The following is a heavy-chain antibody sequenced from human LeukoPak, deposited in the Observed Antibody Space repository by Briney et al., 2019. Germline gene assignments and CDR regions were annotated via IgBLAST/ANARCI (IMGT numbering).Heavy chain of an antibody. Sequence: ASVKVSCKASGYTFTTYGISWVRQAPAQGPEWMGWINTHNGNTNYAQKFQGRVTMTTDTSTSTAYMELSSLRSDDTAVYYCARKGCIGDCYRFDPWGQGTLVTVSS. CDR3: ARKGCIGDCYRFDP. D-gene: IGHD2-21*02. V-gene: IGHV1-18*01. CDR1: GYTFTTYG. CDR2: INTHNGNT. J-gene: IGHJ5*02.